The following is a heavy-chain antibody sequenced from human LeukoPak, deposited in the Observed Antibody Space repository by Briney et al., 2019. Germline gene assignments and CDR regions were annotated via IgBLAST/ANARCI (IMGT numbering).Heavy chain of an antibody. CDR1: GYTFTSYD. CDR2: MNPNSGNT. V-gene: IGHV1-8*01. CDR3: ASGDIGDSSGWSPFDY. D-gene: IGHD6-19*01. Sequence: GASVKVSCKASGYTFTSYDINWVRQATGQGLEWMGWMNPNSGNTGYAQKFQGRVTMTRNTSISTAYMELSSLRSEDTAVYYCASGDIGDSSGWSPFDYWGQGTLVTVSS. J-gene: IGHJ4*02.